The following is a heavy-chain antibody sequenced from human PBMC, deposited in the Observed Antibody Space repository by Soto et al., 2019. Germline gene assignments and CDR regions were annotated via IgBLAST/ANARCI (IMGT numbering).Heavy chain of an antibody. CDR3: ARFDYYGSGSPATNYGMDV. CDR2: ISAYNGNT. J-gene: IGHJ6*02. Sequence: QVQLVQSGAEVKKPGASVKVSCKASGYTFTSYGISWVRQAPGQGLEWMGWISAYNGNTNYAQKLQGRVTMTTDTXTSRAXXELRSLRSDDTAVYYCARFDYYGSGSPATNYGMDVWGQGTTVTVSS. D-gene: IGHD3-10*01. V-gene: IGHV1-18*01. CDR1: GYTFTSYG.